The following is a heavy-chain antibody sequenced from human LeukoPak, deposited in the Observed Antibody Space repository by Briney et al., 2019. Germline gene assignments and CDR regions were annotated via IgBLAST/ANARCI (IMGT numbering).Heavy chain of an antibody. CDR2: ISGSGGST. CDR3: ARVPRGYSYGNFDY. J-gene: IGHJ4*02. Sequence: GGSLRLSCAASGFTFSSYAMSWVRQAPGKGLEWVSAISGSGGSTYYADPVKGRFTISRDNSKNTLYLQMNSLRAEDTAVYYCARVPRGYSYGNFDYWGQGTLVTVSS. V-gene: IGHV3-23*01. D-gene: IGHD5-18*01. CDR1: GFTFSSYA.